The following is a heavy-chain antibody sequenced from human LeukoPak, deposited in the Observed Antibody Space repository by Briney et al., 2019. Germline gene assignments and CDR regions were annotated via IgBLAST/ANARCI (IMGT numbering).Heavy chain of an antibody. CDR1: GFTFSDYY. CDR2: ISSSSSYI. CDR3: ASSDLRDDAFDI. D-gene: IGHD3-10*01. V-gene: IGHV3-11*06. Sequence: PGGALRLSCAGPGFTFSDYYMSWIRPAPGEGLGGVSSISSSSSYIYYADSVKGRFTISRDNAKNSLYLQMNSLRAEDTAVYYCASSDLRDDAFDIWGQGTMVTVSS. J-gene: IGHJ3*02.